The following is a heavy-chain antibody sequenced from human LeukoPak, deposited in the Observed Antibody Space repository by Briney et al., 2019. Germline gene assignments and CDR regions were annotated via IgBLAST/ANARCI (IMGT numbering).Heavy chain of an antibody. Sequence: GESLKISCKGSGYSFTKYWIGWVRQVPGKGLEWMGIIYPGDSDTIYSPSFQGQVTISADKSISTAYLQWSSLKASDTAMYYCTRPRDSTPRGPLEYWGQGTKGTVS. J-gene: IGHJ4*02. V-gene: IGHV5-51*01. CDR1: GYSFTKYW. D-gene: IGHD3-10*01. CDR2: IYPGDSDT. CDR3: TRPRDSTPRGPLEY.